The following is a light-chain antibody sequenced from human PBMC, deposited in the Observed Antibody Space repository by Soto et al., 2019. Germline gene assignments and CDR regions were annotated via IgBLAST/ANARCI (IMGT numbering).Light chain of an antibody. Sequence: EMVMPQSPAILSVSPGESATLSCRASQSVNSNYLAWYQQKPGQAPRLLIYAASTRATGVPARFSGSGSGTEFTLTISSLQSEDFAVYYCQQYNNWSFGQGTRLEI. CDR2: AAS. CDR3: QQYNNWS. CDR1: QSVNSN. V-gene: IGKV3-15*01. J-gene: IGKJ5*01.